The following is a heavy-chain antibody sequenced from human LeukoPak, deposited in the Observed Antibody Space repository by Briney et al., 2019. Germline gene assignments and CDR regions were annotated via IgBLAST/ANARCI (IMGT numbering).Heavy chain of an antibody. CDR3: ARPLGDLSLNAFDI. Sequence: GGSLRLSCAASGFTFSSYSMNWVRQAPGKGLGWVSSISSISSYIYYADSVKGRFTISRDNAKHSLYLQRNSLRAEDTAVYYCARPLGDLSLNAFDIWGQGTMVTVSS. J-gene: IGHJ3*02. CDR2: ISSISSYI. CDR1: GFTFSSYS. V-gene: IGHV3-21*01. D-gene: IGHD3-16*02.